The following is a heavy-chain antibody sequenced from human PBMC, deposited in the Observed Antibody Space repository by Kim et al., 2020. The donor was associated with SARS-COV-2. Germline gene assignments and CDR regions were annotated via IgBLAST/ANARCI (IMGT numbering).Heavy chain of an antibody. CDR2: IYYSGST. J-gene: IGHJ5*02. D-gene: IGHD1-26*01. Sequence: SETLSLTCTVSGGSISSSSYYWGWIRQPPGKGLEWIGSIYYSGSTYYNPSLKSRVTISVDTSKNQFSLKLSSVTAADTAVYYCARENTPFAGSYYQGNWFDPWGQGTLVTVSS. CDR3: ARENTPFAGSYYQGNWFDP. V-gene: IGHV4-39*07. CDR1: GGSISSSSYY.